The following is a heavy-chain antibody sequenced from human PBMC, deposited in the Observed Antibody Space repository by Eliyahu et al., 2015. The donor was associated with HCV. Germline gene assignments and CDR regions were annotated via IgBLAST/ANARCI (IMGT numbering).Heavy chain of an antibody. D-gene: IGHD6-25*01. CDR2: INSDGSSP. CDR1: GSPFSSYW. CDR3: ARGTGYGVIDY. J-gene: IGHJ4*02. V-gene: IGHV3-74*01. Sequence: EVQLVESGGGXVQPGGSLXLSCVXSGSPFSSYWMHWVRQAPGKGLVCVSRINSDGSSPSYADSVKGRFTISRDNAKNTLYLQMNSLRAEDTAVYYCARGTGYGVIDYWGQGTLVTVSS.